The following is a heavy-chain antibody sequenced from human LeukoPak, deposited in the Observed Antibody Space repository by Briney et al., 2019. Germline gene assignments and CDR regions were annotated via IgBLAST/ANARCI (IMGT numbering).Heavy chain of an antibody. CDR3: ATMYSGSYYLSDY. D-gene: IGHD1-26*01. Sequence: PGGSLRLSCAASGFTFSSYAMSWVRQAPGKGLEWVSAISGSGGSTYYADSVKGRFTISRDNSKNTLYLQMNSLRAEDTAVYYCATMYSGSYYLSDYWGQGTLVTVSS. CDR2: ISGSGGST. V-gene: IGHV3-23*01. J-gene: IGHJ4*02. CDR1: GFTFSSYA.